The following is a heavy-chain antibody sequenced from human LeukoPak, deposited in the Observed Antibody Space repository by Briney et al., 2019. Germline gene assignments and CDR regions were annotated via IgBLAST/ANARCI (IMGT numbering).Heavy chain of an antibody. J-gene: IGHJ6*04. V-gene: IGHV1-24*01. D-gene: IGHD1-26*01. CDR1: GYTLTELS. CDR3: ATDRLVGPIGGMDV. CDR2: FVPEDGET. Sequence: GASVKVSCKVSGYTLTELSMHLVRQAPGKGLEWMGGFVPEDGETIYAQKFQGRVTMTEDTSTDTAYMELSSLRSEDTAVYYCATDRLVGPIGGMDVWGKGTTVTVSS.